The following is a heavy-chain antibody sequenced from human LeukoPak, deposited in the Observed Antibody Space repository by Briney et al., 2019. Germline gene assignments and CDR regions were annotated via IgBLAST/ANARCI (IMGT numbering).Heavy chain of an antibody. J-gene: IGHJ4*02. V-gene: IGHV4-38-2*02. CDR1: SDSISSGYY. Sequence: SETLSLTCTVSSDSISSGYYWGWIRQPPGKGLEWIGSIYHSGNTYYNPSLKSRLTISLDTSKNQFSLKLRSVTAADTAVYYCARVNSRLAYFDYWGQGTLVTVSS. D-gene: IGHD6-25*01. CDR2: IYHSGNT. CDR3: ARVNSRLAYFDY.